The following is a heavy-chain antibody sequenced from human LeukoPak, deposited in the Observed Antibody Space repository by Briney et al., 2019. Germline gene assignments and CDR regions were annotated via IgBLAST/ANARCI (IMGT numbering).Heavy chain of an antibody. CDR2: IYYSGST. V-gene: IGHV4-59*01. CDR3: ARSSVAGYIDY. CDR1: GGSISSYY. J-gene: IGHJ4*02. Sequence: SETLSLTCTVSGGSISSYYWSWIRQPPGKGLEWIGYIYYSGSTNYNPSLKSRVTISVDTSKNQFSLKLSSVTAADTAVYYCARSSVAGYIDYWGQGTLVTVSS. D-gene: IGHD6-19*01.